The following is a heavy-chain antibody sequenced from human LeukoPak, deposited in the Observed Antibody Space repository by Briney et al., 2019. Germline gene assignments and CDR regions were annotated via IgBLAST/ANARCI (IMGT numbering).Heavy chain of an antibody. CDR1: GFTFSSYS. V-gene: IGHV3-48*04. CDR2: ISNSSSTK. CDR3: ARSAIAVAGTSLDY. J-gene: IGHJ4*02. Sequence: PGRSLRLSCAASGFTFSSYSMNWVRQAPGKGLEWVSYISNSSSTKYYADSVKGRFTISRDNAKNSLYLQMNSLRAEDTAVYYCARSAIAVAGTSLDYWGEGALVTVSP. D-gene: IGHD6-19*01.